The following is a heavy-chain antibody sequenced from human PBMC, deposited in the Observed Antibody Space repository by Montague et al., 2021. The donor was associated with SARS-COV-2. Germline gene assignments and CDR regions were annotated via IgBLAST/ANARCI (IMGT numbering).Heavy chain of an antibody. D-gene: IGHD2-8*01. J-gene: IGHJ6*02. CDR1: GGSTNYYY. CDR3: ARVARYCTNGVCQTYYYYGLDV. Sequence: SETLSLTCIVSGGSTNYYYWSWIRQSPGKGLEWIGYMYYSGSTNXNPSLKSRVTMSIDRSKNQLSLKLRSVTAADTAVYYCARVARYCTNGVCQTYYYYGLDVWGQGTTVTVSS. CDR2: MYYSGST. V-gene: IGHV4-59*01.